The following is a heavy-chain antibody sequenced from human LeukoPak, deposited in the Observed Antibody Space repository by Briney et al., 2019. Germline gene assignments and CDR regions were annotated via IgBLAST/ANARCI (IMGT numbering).Heavy chain of an antibody. CDR2: ISSSSSYI. CDR3: ARDLYSYGPFNWFDP. V-gene: IGHV3-21*01. Sequence: PGGSLRLSCAASGFTFSSYSMNWVRQAPGKGLEWVSSISSSSSYIYYADSVKGRFTISRDNAKNSLYLQMNSLRAEDTAVYYCARDLYSYGPFNWFDPWGQGTLVTVSS. J-gene: IGHJ5*02. D-gene: IGHD5-18*01. CDR1: GFTFSSYS.